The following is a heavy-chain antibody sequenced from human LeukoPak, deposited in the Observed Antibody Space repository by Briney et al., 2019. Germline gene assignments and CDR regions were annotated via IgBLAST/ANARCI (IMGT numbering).Heavy chain of an antibody. CDR2: ISAGGGTT. CDR1: GFTFSTYA. Sequence: QSGGSLRLSCAGSGFTFSTYAMSWVRQAPGKGLEWVSGISAGGGTTYYAESVKGRFTISRDNSKNTLYLEVSCLRAGDTAVYYCAKDRDGGSNTRAKGFDSWGQEPWSSPPQ. V-gene: IGHV3-23*01. CDR3: AKDRDGGSNTRAKGFDS. D-gene: IGHD3-16*01. J-gene: IGHJ5*01.